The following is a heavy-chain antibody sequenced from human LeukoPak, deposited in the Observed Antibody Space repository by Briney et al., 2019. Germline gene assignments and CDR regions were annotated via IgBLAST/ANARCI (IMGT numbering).Heavy chain of an antibody. D-gene: IGHD1-7*01. V-gene: IGHV4-59*01. CDR2: IYYSGST. Sequence: PSETLSLTCTVSGGSISSYYWSWIRQPPGKGLEWIGYIYYSGSTNYNPSLKSRVTISVDTSKNQFSLKLSSVTAADTAVYYCARGNWNYLNDYWGQGTLVTVSS. J-gene: IGHJ4*02. CDR3: ARGNWNYLNDY. CDR1: GGSISSYY.